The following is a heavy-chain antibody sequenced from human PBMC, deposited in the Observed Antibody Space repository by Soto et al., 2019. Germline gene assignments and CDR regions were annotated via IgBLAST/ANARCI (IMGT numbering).Heavy chain of an antibody. J-gene: IGHJ6*02. CDR1: GFTFTNSA. Sequence: QMQLVQSGPEVEKPGTSVKVSCKASGFTFTNSAVQWVRQARGQRLEWIGWIVVGSGNTKYAQKFQERVTITRDMSTSTTYMELSSLRSEDTAVYYCAADTAAAGTYRYYYGLDVWGQGTTVT. CDR3: AADTAAAGTYRYYYGLDV. D-gene: IGHD6-13*01. V-gene: IGHV1-58*01. CDR2: IVVGSGNT.